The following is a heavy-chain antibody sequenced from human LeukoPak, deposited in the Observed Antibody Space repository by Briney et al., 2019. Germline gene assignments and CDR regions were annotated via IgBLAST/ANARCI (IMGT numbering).Heavy chain of an antibody. CDR1: GGPNRICY. CDR2: NSYSGST. D-gene: IGHD3-9*01. V-gene: IGHV4-59*08. CDR3: ARHLPLRYFDPTPNSYGMDV. J-gene: IGHJ6*02. Sequence: PSVTLALMYSVSGGPNRICYRSWIRDPPGKGLEEIMDNSYSGSTNYPPTLKSRLTISVDASKNQFPLRLRPVTAADTAVYYCARHLPLRYFDPTPNSYGMDVWGQGTTVTVPS.